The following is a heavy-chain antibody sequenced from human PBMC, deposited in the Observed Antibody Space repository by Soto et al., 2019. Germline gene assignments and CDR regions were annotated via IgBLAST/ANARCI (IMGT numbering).Heavy chain of an antibody. V-gene: IGHV2-5*01. CDR2: THWNDDN. D-gene: IGHD6-25*01. Sequence: QITLKESGPTLVRPTQTLTLTCTFSGFSLTSSGVGVGWFRQPPGKALEWLAVTHWNDDNHYSPSLKNRLTITKDTSNHLLVLTMANMDPVDTGAYYCEHRRVYSGCNYRGQGTLVTVSS. J-gene: IGHJ4*02. CDR3: EHRRVYSGCNY. CDR1: GFSLTSSGVG.